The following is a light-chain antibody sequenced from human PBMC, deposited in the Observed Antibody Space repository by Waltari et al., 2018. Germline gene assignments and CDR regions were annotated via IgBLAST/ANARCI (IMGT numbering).Light chain of an antibody. CDR2: GKN. CDR1: SLSSYY. J-gene: IGLJ2*01. CDR3: NSRDSSGNHVV. V-gene: IGLV3-19*01. Sequence: SSELTQDPAVSVALGQTVRITCHGDSLSSYYAGWYQQKPGQAPVLVIYGKNNRPSGIPDRFSGSSSGNTASLTITGAQAEDEADYYCNSRDSSGNHVVFGGGTKLTVL.